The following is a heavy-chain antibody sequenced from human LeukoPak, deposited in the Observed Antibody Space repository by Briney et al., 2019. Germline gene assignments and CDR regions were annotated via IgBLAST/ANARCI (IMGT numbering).Heavy chain of an antibody. D-gene: IGHD6-13*01. CDR2: IKPDGSDE. Sequence: GGSLRLSCVASEFTLSSYWMTWVRQAPGKGLEWVANIKPDGSDEYYVDSVKGRFAISRDNAKNSLYLQMNSLRAEDTAVYYCARDPYSNFFGAFDIWGQGTMVTVSS. CDR1: EFTLSSYW. J-gene: IGHJ3*02. CDR3: ARDPYSNFFGAFDI. V-gene: IGHV3-7*04.